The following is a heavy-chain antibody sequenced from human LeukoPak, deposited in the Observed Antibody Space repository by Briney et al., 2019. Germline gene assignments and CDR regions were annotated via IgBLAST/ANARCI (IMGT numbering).Heavy chain of an antibody. Sequence: GGSLRLSCAASGFTFSSYSMNWVRQAPGKGLEWVSSISSSSSYIYYADSVKGRFTISRDNAKNSLYLQMNSLRAEDTAVYYCARDGAAVEYYDILTGYSSLDYWGQGTLVTVSS. D-gene: IGHD3-9*01. V-gene: IGHV3-21*01. CDR1: GFTFSSYS. CDR2: ISSSSSYI. J-gene: IGHJ4*02. CDR3: ARDGAAVEYYDILTGYSSLDY.